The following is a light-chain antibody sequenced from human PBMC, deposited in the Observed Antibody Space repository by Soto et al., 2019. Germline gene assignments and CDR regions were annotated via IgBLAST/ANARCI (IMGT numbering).Light chain of an antibody. V-gene: IGKV1-5*03. CDR3: QQYNSYSWT. J-gene: IGKJ1*01. CDR1: QSSGSN. Sequence: DIQLTQSPTSLSASVGDRISISCRATQSSGSNLCWYQQKPGKAPKLLIYKASSLESGVPSRFSGSGSGTEFTLTISSLQPDDFATYYCQQYNSYSWTFGQGTKVDIK. CDR2: KAS.